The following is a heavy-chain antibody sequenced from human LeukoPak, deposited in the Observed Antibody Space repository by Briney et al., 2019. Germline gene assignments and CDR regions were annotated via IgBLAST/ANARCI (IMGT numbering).Heavy chain of an antibody. CDR2: ISAYNGDT. D-gene: IGHD1-14*01. CDR3: ASYRNGAFDI. V-gene: IGHV1-18*01. CDR1: GFTFTTYA. J-gene: IGHJ3*02. Sequence: ASVKVSCKTSGFTFTTYAISRVRQAPRLGLECMGWISAYNGDTNYAQNVQDRVTMTTDTSTSTAYLELRNLRSDDTAVYFCASYRNGAFDIWGQGTTITVSS.